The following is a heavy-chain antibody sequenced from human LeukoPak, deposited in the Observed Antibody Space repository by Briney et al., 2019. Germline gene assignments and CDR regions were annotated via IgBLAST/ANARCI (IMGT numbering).Heavy chain of an antibody. J-gene: IGHJ5*02. Sequence: PSGTLSLTCAVSGASIIGSNWLSWVRQPPGKGLEWIGEISPSGSTDYNPSLKSRVTISVDKSKNQFSLKLSSVTAADTAVYYCARAPPRGYSYGNHWFDPWGQGTLVTVSS. CDR1: GASIIGSNW. V-gene: IGHV4-4*02. CDR2: ISPSGST. CDR3: ARAPPRGYSYGNHWFDP. D-gene: IGHD5-18*01.